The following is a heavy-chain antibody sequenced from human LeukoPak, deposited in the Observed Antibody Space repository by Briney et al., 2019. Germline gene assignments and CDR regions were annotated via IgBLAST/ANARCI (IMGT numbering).Heavy chain of an antibody. V-gene: IGHV3-30*02. D-gene: IGHD3-16*01. J-gene: IGHJ3*02. CDR3: AKSPWGGDTFDI. CDR2: IRYDATNK. Sequence: GGSLRLSCAASGFTFSSYGMHWVRQAPGKGLEWAAFIRYDATNKYYADSVKGRFTISRDNAKNTLNLQMNSLRAEDTAVYYCAKSPWGGDTFDIWGQGTMVSVSS. CDR1: GFTFSSYG.